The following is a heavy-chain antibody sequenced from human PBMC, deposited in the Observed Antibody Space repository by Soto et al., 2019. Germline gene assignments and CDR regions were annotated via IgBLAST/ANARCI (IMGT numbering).Heavy chain of an antibody. CDR2: IYHGITT. D-gene: IGHD6-19*01. Sequence: PSETLSPTSTVSGYSISSGSSWAWIRQPPGKGPEWIASIYHGITTFYNPALKSRITISVATSNSLYSRKLTSVTAAVTAVYYCARVHVMVVAGSTFDYWGHGTLVTVSS. CDR3: ARVHVMVVAGSTFDY. J-gene: IGHJ4*01. V-gene: IGHV4-38-2*02. CDR1: GYSISSGSS.